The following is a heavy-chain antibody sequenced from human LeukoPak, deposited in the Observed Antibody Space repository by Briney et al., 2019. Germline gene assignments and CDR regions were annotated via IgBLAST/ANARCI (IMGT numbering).Heavy chain of an antibody. Sequence: SETLSLTCTVSGGSISGHYWSWIRQPPGKGLEDIGYIYHTGSTNCNPSLKSRVTISIDTSKNEFSLKLSSVTAADTAVYYCARHGVTIFGVSNCFDPWGQGTLVTVSS. V-gene: IGHV4-59*11. CDR2: IYHTGST. CDR3: ARHGVTIFGVSNCFDP. CDR1: GGSISGHY. J-gene: IGHJ5*02. D-gene: IGHD3-3*01.